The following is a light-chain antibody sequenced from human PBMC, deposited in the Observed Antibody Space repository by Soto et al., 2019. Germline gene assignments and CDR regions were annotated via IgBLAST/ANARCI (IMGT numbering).Light chain of an antibody. Sequence: EIVLTQSPGTLSLSPVERATLSCMASQSVSNNYLAWYQQKPGQAPRLLIYGASNRATGIPDRFSGSGSGTDFTLTISRLEPEDFAVYYCQQYGSSPITFGQGTRLEI. CDR1: QSVSNNY. J-gene: IGKJ5*01. V-gene: IGKV3-20*01. CDR3: QQYGSSPIT. CDR2: GAS.